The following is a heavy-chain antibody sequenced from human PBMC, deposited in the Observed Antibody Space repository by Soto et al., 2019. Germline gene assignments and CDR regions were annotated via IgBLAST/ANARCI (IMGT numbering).Heavy chain of an antibody. Sequence: VGSLILSCSSSVFTCINALIAWFLQAPGNGLEWVGRIKSKTDGGTTDYAAPVKGRFTISRDDSKDTLYLQMNSLKTEGTAVYYCKKDDPIHKNWGKGNLVTVSS. V-gene: IGHV3-15*01. CDR1: VFTCINAL. CDR3: KKDDPIHKN. D-gene: IGHD5-18*01. CDR2: IKSKTDGGTT. J-gene: IGHJ4*02.